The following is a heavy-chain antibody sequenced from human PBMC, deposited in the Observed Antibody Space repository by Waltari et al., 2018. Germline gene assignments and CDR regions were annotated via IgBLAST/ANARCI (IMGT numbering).Heavy chain of an antibody. CDR3: ARVVAEQQLVRGLYYMDV. CDR1: GGTFSSYA. V-gene: IGHV1-69*10. J-gene: IGHJ6*03. D-gene: IGHD6-13*01. CDR2: IIPILGIA. Sequence: QVQLVQSGAEVKKPGSSVKVSCKASGGTFSSYAISWVRQAPGQGLEWMGGIIPILGIANDAQKFQGRVTITADKSTSTAYMELSSLRSEDTAVYYCARVVAEQQLVRGLYYMDVWGKGTTVTVSS.